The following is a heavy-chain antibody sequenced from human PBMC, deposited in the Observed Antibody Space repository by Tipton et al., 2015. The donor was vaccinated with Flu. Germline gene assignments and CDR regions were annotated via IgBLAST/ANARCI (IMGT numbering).Heavy chain of an antibody. J-gene: IGHJ4*02. Sequence: TLSLTCTVSGGSISSSSYYWGWIRQPPGKGLEWIGSIYYSGSTYYNPSLKSRVTISVDTSKNQFSLKLSSVTAADTAVYYCARGARNYDFWSGYPYYFDYWGQGTLVTVSS. CDR3: ARGARNYDFWSGYPYYFDY. CDR1: GGSISSSSYY. V-gene: IGHV4-39*01. CDR2: IYYSGST. D-gene: IGHD3-3*01.